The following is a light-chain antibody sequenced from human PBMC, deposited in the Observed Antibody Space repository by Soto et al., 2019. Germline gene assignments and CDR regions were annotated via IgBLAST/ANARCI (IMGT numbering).Light chain of an antibody. CDR1: QDISNY. CDR2: DAS. CDR3: QQYDNLPRWA. V-gene: IGKV1-33*01. Sequence: DIHMTQSPSSLSASVGDRVTITFQSSQDISNYLNWYQQKRGKAPKLLIYDASNLETGVPSRFSGSGSGTDFTFTISSLQPEDIATYYCQQYDNLPRWAFGQGTKVEIK. J-gene: IGKJ1*01.